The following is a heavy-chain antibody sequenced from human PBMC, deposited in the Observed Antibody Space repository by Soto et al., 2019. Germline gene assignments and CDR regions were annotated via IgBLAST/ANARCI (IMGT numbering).Heavy chain of an antibody. Sequence: SETLSLTCAVNGGSFSTYYWSWIRQPPGRGLEWVGEINHSGSTNYNPSLKSRVTISVDKSKNQFSLKLSSVTAADTAVYYCARLGYSSSWYTVDYWGQGTLVTVSS. CDR3: ARLGYSSSWYTVDY. J-gene: IGHJ4*02. CDR2: INHSGST. V-gene: IGHV4-34*01. D-gene: IGHD6-13*01. CDR1: GGSFSTYY.